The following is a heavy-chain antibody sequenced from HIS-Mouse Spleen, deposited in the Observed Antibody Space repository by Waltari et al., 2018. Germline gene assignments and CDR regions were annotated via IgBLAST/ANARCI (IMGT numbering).Heavy chain of an antibody. V-gene: IGHV3-33*06. CDR1: GFTFSSYG. J-gene: IGHJ4*02. CDR3: AKGGLMVYAIGDY. CDR2: IWYDGSNK. D-gene: IGHD2-8*01. Sequence: AASGFTFSSYGMHWVRQAPGKGLEWVAVIWYDGSNKDYADSVKGRFTISRDNSKNTLYLQMNSLRAEDTAVYYCAKGGLMVYAIGDYWGQGTLVTVSS.